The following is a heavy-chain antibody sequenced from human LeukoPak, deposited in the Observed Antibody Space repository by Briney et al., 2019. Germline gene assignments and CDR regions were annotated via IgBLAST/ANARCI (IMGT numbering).Heavy chain of an antibody. CDR1: GFAFSSYS. V-gene: IGHV3-21*01. CDR3: ARDNWGSSGFN. J-gene: IGHJ4*02. CDR2: ISSSSYI. Sequence: GGSLRLSCAASGFAFSSYSMNWVRQAPGKGLEWVSSISSSSYIYYADSVKGRFTISRDNAKNSLYLQMNSLRAEDTAVYYCARDNWGSSGFNWGQGTLVTVSS. D-gene: IGHD6-19*01.